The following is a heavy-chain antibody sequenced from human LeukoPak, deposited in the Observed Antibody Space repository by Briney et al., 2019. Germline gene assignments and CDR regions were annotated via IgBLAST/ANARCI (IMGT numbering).Heavy chain of an antibody. Sequence: PSETLSLTCAVSGGSISSSNWWSWVRQPPGKGLEWIGEIYHSGSTNYNPSLKSRVTISVDKSKNQFSLKLSSVTAADTAVYYCARSPLLYSSSSIYYYGMDVWGQGTTVTVSS. V-gene: IGHV4-4*02. D-gene: IGHD6-13*01. CDR3: ARSPLLYSSSSIYYYGMDV. CDR1: GGSISSSNW. CDR2: IYHSGST. J-gene: IGHJ6*02.